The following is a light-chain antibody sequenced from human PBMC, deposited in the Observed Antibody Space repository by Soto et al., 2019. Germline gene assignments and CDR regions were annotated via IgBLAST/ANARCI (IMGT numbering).Light chain of an antibody. CDR2: SNN. J-gene: IGLJ2*01. CDR1: SSNIGSNT. Sequence: QSVLTQPPSASGTPGQRVTNSCSGSSSNIGSNTVNWYQQLPGTAPKLVIYSNNQGPSGVPDRFSGSKSGTSASLAISGLQSEDEADYYCVAWDDSLNGYVVFGGGTKLTVL. CDR3: VAWDDSLNGYVV. V-gene: IGLV1-44*01.